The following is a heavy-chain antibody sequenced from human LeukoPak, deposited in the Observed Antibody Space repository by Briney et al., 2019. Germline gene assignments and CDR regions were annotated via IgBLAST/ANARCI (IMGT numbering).Heavy chain of an antibody. D-gene: IGHD2-8*02. CDR1: GFTFSTCL. CDR2: ISGSGGST. Sequence: PGGSLRLSCAASGFTFSTCLISWVRQAPGKGMEWVSTISGSGGSTYYADSVKGRFTISRDNSKNTLFLQMNSMRAEDTAVYYCAKRPHCTGPGCHHIEYWGQGTLVTVSS. V-gene: IGHV3-23*01. J-gene: IGHJ4*02. CDR3: AKRPHCTGPGCHHIEY.